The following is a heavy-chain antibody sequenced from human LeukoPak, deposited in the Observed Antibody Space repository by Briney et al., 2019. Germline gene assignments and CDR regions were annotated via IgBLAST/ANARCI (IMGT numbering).Heavy chain of an antibody. CDR1: GFTFGSYA. D-gene: IGHD4-17*01. Sequence: GRSLRLSCAASGFTFGSYAMHWVRQAPGKGLEWVAVISYDGSNKYYADSVKGRFTISRDNSKNTLYLQMNSLRAEDTAVYYCARDPSRTTVTFDYWGQGTLVTVSS. J-gene: IGHJ4*02. V-gene: IGHV3-30*04. CDR3: ARDPSRTTVTFDY. CDR2: ISYDGSNK.